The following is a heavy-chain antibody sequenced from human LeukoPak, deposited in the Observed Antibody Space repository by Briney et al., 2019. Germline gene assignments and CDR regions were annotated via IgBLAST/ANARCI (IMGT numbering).Heavy chain of an antibody. Sequence: PGGSLRLSCAASGFTVSSNYMSWVRQAPGKGLEWVSVIYSGGSTYYADSVKGRFTISRDRSKKTLSLEMNNLRAEDTAVYYCARNRGWQQFDCWGQGTLLTVSS. CDR3: ARNRGWQQFDC. D-gene: IGHD5-24*01. CDR1: GFTVSSNY. V-gene: IGHV3-53*01. CDR2: IYSGGST. J-gene: IGHJ4*02.